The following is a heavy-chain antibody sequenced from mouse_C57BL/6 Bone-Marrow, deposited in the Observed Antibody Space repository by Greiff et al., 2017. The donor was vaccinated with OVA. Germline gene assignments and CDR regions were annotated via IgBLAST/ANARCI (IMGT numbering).Heavy chain of an antibody. CDR2: INYDGSST. J-gene: IGHJ2*01. CDR3: ARNSSGYNYFDY. D-gene: IGHD3-2*02. Sequence: EVMLVESEGGLVQPGSSMKLSCTASGFTFSDYYMAWVRQVPEKGLEWVANINYDGSSTYYLDSLKSRFTISRDNAKNILYLQMSSLKSEDTATYYCARNSSGYNYFDYWGQGTTLTVSS. CDR1: GFTFSDYY. V-gene: IGHV5-16*01.